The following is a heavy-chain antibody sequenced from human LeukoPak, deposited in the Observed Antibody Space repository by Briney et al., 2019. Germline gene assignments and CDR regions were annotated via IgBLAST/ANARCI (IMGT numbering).Heavy chain of an antibody. CDR2: IGTAGDT. D-gene: IGHD3-3*01. CDR1: GFTFSSYD. Sequence: GGFLRLSCAASGFTFSSYDMHWVRQVTGKGLEWVSAIGTAGDTYYPGSVRGRFTISRENAKNSLYLQMNSLRAEDTAVYYCARGSRFGVVIINDGMDVWGQGTTVTVSS. V-gene: IGHV3-13*01. CDR3: ARGSRFGVVIINDGMDV. J-gene: IGHJ6*02.